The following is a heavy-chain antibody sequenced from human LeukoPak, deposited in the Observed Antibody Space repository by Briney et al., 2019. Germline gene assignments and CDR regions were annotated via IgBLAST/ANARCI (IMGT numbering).Heavy chain of an antibody. V-gene: IGHV3-11*01. CDR2: ISSGGRTI. D-gene: IGHD3-22*01. CDR3: ARKTIVVVTPTEY. CDR1: GFTFSDYY. Sequence: GGSLRLSCAASGFTFSDYYMSWIRQAPGKGLEWVSYISSGGRTIYYADSVKGRFTISRDNAKNSLYLQMNSLRAEDTAVYYCARKTIVVVTPTEYWGQGTLVTVSS. J-gene: IGHJ4*02.